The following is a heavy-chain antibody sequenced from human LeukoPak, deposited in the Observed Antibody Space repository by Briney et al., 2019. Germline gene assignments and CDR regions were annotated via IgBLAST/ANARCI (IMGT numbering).Heavy chain of an antibody. J-gene: IGHJ4*02. V-gene: IGHV3-23*01. Sequence: GGSLRLSCAASGFTFSSYAMSWVRQAPGKGLEWVSAISGSGGSTYYADSVKGRFTISRDNSKNTLYLEMNSLRAEDTAVYYCAREYCSGTSCYGYFDYWGQGTLVTVSS. D-gene: IGHD2-2*01. CDR3: AREYCSGTSCYGYFDY. CDR1: GFTFSSYA. CDR2: ISGSGGST.